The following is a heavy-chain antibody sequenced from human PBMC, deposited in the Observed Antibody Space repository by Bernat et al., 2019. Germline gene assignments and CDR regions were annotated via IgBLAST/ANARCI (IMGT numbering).Heavy chain of an antibody. Sequence: EVQLVESGGGLVKPGGSLRLSCVASGFTFNNAWMNWVRQAPGKGLEWVGRIKSKTDGGTTDYAAPVKGRFTISRDDSKNTLYLQMNSLKTEDTAVYYCTTELWFGELGLDPNDYWGQGTLVTVSS. V-gene: IGHV3-15*07. CDR2: IKSKTDGGTT. D-gene: IGHD3-10*01. CDR1: GFTFNNAW. CDR3: TTELWFGELGLDPNDY. J-gene: IGHJ4*02.